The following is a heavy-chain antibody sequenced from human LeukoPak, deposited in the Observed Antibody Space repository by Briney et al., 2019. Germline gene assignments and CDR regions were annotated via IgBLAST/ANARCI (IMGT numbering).Heavy chain of an antibody. V-gene: IGHV3-48*03. D-gene: IGHD3-22*01. Sequence: QSGGSLRLSCAASGFIFSNYEMNWVRQAPGKGLEWVSYISGSGSNIYYADSVKGRFTISRDNSKNTLYLQMNSLRAEDTAVYYCAKDRETYYYDSSGLDYWGQGTLVTVSS. CDR1: GFIFSNYE. CDR2: ISGSGSNI. CDR3: AKDRETYYYDSSGLDY. J-gene: IGHJ4*02.